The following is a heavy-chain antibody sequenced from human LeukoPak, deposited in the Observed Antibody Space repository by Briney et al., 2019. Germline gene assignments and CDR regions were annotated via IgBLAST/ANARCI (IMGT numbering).Heavy chain of an antibody. D-gene: IGHD2-2*01. CDR3: ARVGSHCSSTSCYLFDY. V-gene: IGHV4-59*01. CDR2: IYYSGST. CDR1: GGSISSYY. J-gene: IGHJ4*02. Sequence: SETLSLTCTVSGGSISSYYWRWIRQPPGKGLEWIGYIYYSGSTNYNPSLKSRVTISVDTSKNQFSLKLSSVTAADTAVYYCARVGSHCSSTSCYLFDYWGQGTLVTVSS.